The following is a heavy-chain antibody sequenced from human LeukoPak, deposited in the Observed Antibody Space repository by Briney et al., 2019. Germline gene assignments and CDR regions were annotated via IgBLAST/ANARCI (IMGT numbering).Heavy chain of an antibody. CDR1: GFTFSSYS. CDR3: ARSAPYYYDSSGYYGGGYFDY. V-gene: IGHV3-21*04. J-gene: IGHJ4*02. CDR2: ISSSSSYI. D-gene: IGHD3-22*01. Sequence: GGSLRLSCAASGFTFSSYSMNWVRQAPGKGLEWVSSISSSSSYIYYADSVKGRFTISRDNSKNTLYLQMNSLRAEDTAVYYCARSAPYYYDSSGYYGGGYFDYWGQGTLVTVSS.